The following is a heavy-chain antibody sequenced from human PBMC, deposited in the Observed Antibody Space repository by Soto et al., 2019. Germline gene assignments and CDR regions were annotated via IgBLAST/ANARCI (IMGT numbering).Heavy chain of an antibody. CDR2: TYYRSRWYN. D-gene: IGHD1-1*01. V-gene: IGHV6-1*01. Sequence: SQTLSLTCAISGDSVSGDSAAWSWVRLSPSRGLEWLARTYYRSRWYNDYAVSVRSRITVNADTSKNQFSLQLTSVTPEDTAIYFCAGTTSHHWLYMDVWGRGTTVTVSS. CDR1: GDSVSGDSAA. CDR3: AGTTSHHWLYMDV. J-gene: IGHJ6*03.